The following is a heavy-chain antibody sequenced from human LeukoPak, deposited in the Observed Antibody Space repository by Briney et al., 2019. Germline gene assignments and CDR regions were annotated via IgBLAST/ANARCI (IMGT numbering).Heavy chain of an antibody. D-gene: IGHD3-16*01. CDR3: ARASWVSSTDAVR. CDR2: ISYDGSNE. Sequence: GESLRLSCAASGFTFRGYAMHWVRQAPGKGLEWVSVISYDGSNEYYADSVKGRFTLSSDSSKNTVYFQLNNLRVEDTAIYYCARASWVSSTDAVRWGQGTLITVSS. J-gene: IGHJ4*02. CDR1: GFTFRGYA. V-gene: IGHV3-30*14.